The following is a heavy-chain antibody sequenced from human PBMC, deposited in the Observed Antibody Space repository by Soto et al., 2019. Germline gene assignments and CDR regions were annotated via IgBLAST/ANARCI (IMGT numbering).Heavy chain of an antibody. CDR2: ISAYNCNT. J-gene: IGHJ4*02. CDR1: GYTFTSYG. CDR3: ARSTGDYGIY. Sequence: QGQLVQSGAEVKKPGASVKVSCKASGYTFTSYGISWVRQAPGQGLEWMGWISAYNCNTNYAQKLQRRVTMTTDTSTSTAYMELRSLRSDATDVYYWARSTGDYGIYWGQGTLVTVSS. V-gene: IGHV1-18*01. D-gene: IGHD4-17*01.